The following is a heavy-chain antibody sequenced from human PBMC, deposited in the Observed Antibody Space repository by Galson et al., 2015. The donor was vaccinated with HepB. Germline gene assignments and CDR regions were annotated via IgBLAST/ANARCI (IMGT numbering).Heavy chain of an antibody. Sequence: SVKVSCKASGYTFTSYYMHWVRQAPGQGLEWMGIINPSGGSTSYAQKFQGRVTMTRDTSTSTVYMELSSLRSEDTAVYYCARDFVLMVYATRGTGGMDVWGQGTTVTVSS. CDR2: INPSGGST. D-gene: IGHD2-8*01. J-gene: IGHJ6*02. CDR3: ARDFVLMVYATRGTGGMDV. V-gene: IGHV1-46*01. CDR1: GYTFTSYY.